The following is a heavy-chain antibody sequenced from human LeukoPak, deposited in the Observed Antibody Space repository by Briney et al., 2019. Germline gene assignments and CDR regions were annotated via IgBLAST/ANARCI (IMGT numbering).Heavy chain of an antibody. Sequence: GGSLRLSCAGSGFTLCSYWMSWVRQAPGKGLEWVANIRQDGSEKYYVDSVKGRLTISRDNTKNSLYLQMNSLRAEDTGIYYCARAGYYGDDAFDLWGQGTMVTASS. J-gene: IGHJ3*01. CDR2: IRQDGSEK. CDR1: GFTLCSYW. D-gene: IGHD2/OR15-2a*01. CDR3: ARAGYYGDDAFDL. V-gene: IGHV3-7*01.